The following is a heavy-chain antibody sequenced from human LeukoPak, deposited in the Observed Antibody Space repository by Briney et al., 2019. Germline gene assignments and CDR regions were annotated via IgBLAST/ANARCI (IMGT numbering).Heavy chain of an antibody. CDR3: ARGCSSTSCYGFDY. Sequence: PGGSLRLSCAASGFTVSSKYMSWVRQAPGKGLEWVSVIYSGGSTYYADSVKGRFTISSDNSKNTLYLQMNSLRAEDTAVYYCARGCSSTSCYGFDYWGQGTLVTVSS. V-gene: IGHV3-53*01. D-gene: IGHD2-2*01. J-gene: IGHJ4*02. CDR1: GFTVSSKY. CDR2: IYSGGST.